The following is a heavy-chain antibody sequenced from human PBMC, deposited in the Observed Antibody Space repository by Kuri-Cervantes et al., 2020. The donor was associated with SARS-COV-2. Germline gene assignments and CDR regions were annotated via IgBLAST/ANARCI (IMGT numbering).Heavy chain of an antibody. CDR2: ISSSSSYI. Sequence: GESLKISCAASGFTFSSYSMNWVRQAPGKGLEWVSSISSSSSYIYYADSVKGRFTISRDNLKNTLYLQMNSLRPEDTAVYYSAENTPLVYWGQGALVTVSS. D-gene: IGHD2-15*01. CDR1: GFTFSSYS. CDR3: AENTPLVY. J-gene: IGHJ4*02. V-gene: IGHV3-21*01.